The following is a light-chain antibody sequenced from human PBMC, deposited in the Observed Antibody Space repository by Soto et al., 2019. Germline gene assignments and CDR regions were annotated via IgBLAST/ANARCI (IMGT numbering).Light chain of an antibody. J-gene: IGLJ2*01. CDR1: STDIGRYNY. CDR3: SSYTTSSTLL. CDR2: EVS. Sequence: QSVLTQPASVSGSPGQSITISCTGTSTDIGRYNYVSWYQQYPGKAPKVLIYEVSNRPSGVSSRFSGSKSGNTASLTISGLQADDGADYYCSSYTTSSTLLFGGGTPLTV. V-gene: IGLV2-14*01.